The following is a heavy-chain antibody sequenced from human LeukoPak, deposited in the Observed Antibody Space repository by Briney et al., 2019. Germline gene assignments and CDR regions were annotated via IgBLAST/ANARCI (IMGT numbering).Heavy chain of an antibody. Sequence: GGPLRLSCSASGFTFSSSAMHWVRRAPGKGLEYVSGINDNGRATHYGDSLKGRFTISRDNSKNTLYLQMSSLTAEDTAVYYCVNDVSGSYTFDYWGQGTLVTVSS. V-gene: IGHV3-64D*09. CDR3: VNDVSGSYTFDY. J-gene: IGHJ4*02. D-gene: IGHD1-26*01. CDR1: GFTFSSSA. CDR2: INDNGRAT.